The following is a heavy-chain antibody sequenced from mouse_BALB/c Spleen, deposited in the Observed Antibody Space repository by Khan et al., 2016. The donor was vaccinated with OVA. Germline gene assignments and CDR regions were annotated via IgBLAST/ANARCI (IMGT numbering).Heavy chain of an antibody. J-gene: IGHJ1*01. Sequence: QIQLVQFGPELKKPGETVKISCKASGYTFTNYGMTWVKQAPGKGLKWMGWINTYTGEPTYADDFKGRFAFSLETSATTASLQINNLKNEDTATYFCARVGNYWYFDVWGAGTTVTVSS. CDR2: INTYTGEP. V-gene: IGHV9-3-1*01. D-gene: IGHD2-1*01. CDR3: ARVGNYWYFDV. CDR1: GYTFTNYG.